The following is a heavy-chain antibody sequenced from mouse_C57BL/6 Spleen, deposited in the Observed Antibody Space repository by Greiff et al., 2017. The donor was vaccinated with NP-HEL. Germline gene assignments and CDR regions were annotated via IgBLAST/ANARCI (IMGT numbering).Heavy chain of an antibody. CDR3: TGWLLQDYAMDY. V-gene: IGHV14-4*01. D-gene: IGHD2-3*01. J-gene: IGHJ4*01. Sequence: EVKVVESGAELVRPGASVKLSCTASGFNIKDDYMHWVKQRPEQGLEWIGWIDPENGDTEYASKFQGKATITADTSSNTAYLQLSSLTSEDTAVYYCTGWLLQDYAMDYWGQGTSVTVSS. CDR1: GFNIKDDY. CDR2: IDPENGDT.